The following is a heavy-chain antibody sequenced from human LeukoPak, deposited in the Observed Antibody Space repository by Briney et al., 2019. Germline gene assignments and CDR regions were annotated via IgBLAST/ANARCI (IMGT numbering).Heavy chain of an antibody. CDR3: ARDQNYDSSGSAT. Sequence: SETLSLTCAVSGGSISSGGYSWSWIRQPPGKGLEWIGEIYHSGSTNYNPSLKSRVTISVDKSKNQFSLKLSSVTAADTAVYYCARDQNYDSSGSATWGQGTLVTVSS. CDR2: IYHSGST. CDR1: GGSISSGGYS. D-gene: IGHD3-22*01. J-gene: IGHJ5*02. V-gene: IGHV4-30-2*01.